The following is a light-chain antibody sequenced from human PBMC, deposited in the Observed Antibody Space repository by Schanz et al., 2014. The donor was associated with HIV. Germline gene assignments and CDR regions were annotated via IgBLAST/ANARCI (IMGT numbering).Light chain of an antibody. CDR2: GAS. V-gene: IGKV3D-20*02. CDR3: QQRSNWPRV. J-gene: IGKJ3*01. CDR1: QSVSSSN. Sequence: EIVLTQSPGTLSLSPGERATLSCRASQSVSSSNLAWYQQKPGQAPRLLIYGASTRATGIPARFSGSGSGTDFTLTISSLEPEDFAVYYCQQRSNWPRVFGPGTKVEI.